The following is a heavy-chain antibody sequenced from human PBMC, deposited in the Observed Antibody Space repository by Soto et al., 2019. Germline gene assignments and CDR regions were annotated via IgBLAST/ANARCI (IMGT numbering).Heavy chain of an antibody. CDR3: ARSSAAILNWFDP. J-gene: IGHJ5*02. CDR1: GFTFSSYS. Sequence: EVQLVESGGGLVKPGGSLRLSCAASGFTFSSYSMKWVRQAPGKGLEWVSSISSSSSYIYYADSVKGRFTISRDNAKNSPYLQMNSLRAEDTAVYYCARSSAAILNWFDPWGQGTLVTVSS. D-gene: IGHD2-2*02. V-gene: IGHV3-21*01. CDR2: ISSSSSYI.